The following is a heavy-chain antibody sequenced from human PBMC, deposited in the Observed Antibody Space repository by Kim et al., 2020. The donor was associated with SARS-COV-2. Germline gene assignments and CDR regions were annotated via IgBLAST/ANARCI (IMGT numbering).Heavy chain of an antibody. CDR3: ASEGVGRGTLDFDY. CDR2: IYYSGST. Sequence: SETLSLTCTVSGGSISSSSYYWGWIRQPPGKGLEWIGSIYYSGSTYYNPSLKSRVTISVDTSKNQFSLKLSSVTAADTAVYYCASEGVGRGTLDFDYWGQGTLVTVSS. J-gene: IGHJ4*02. CDR1: GGSISSSSYY. D-gene: IGHD1-1*01. V-gene: IGHV4-39*01.